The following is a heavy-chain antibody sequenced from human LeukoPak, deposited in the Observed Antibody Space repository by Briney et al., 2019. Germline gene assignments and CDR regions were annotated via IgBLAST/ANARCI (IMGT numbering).Heavy chain of an antibody. Sequence: GGSLRLSCVASGFTFTNFAMSWVRQAPGKGLEWVSTISPGGGNPDYADSVRGRFTLSRDNAKNSLYLQMNSLRAEDTAVYYCARVAATGTTPFAFDIWGQGTMVTVSS. CDR1: GFTFTNFA. V-gene: IGHV3-23*01. CDR3: ARVAATGTTPFAFDI. CDR2: ISPGGGNP. J-gene: IGHJ3*02. D-gene: IGHD1-1*01.